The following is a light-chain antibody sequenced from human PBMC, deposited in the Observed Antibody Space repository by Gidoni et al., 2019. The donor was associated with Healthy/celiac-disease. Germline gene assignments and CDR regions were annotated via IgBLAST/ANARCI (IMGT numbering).Light chain of an antibody. CDR3: QQSYSTPPRT. CDR1: QSIRSY. Sequence: DIQMTHSPSTLSASVGDRVTITCRASQSIRSYLNWYQQKPGKAPNLLIYAASSLQSGVPSRFSGGGSGTDFTLTISSLQPEDFATYYCQQSYSTPPRTFGGGTKVEIK. CDR2: AAS. J-gene: IGKJ4*01. V-gene: IGKV1-39*01.